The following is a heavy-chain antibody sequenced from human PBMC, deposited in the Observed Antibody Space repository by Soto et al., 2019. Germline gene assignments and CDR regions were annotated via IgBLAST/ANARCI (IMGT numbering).Heavy chain of an antibody. CDR2: IIPIFGTA. J-gene: IGHJ3*02. V-gene: IGHV1-69*13. CDR1: GGTFSSYA. CDR3: AREIRGDYYDSSGAFDI. D-gene: IGHD3-22*01. Sequence: GASVKVSCKASGGTFSSYAISWVRQAPGQGLEWMGGIIPIFGTANYAQKFQGRVTITADESTSTAYMELSSLRSEDTAVYYCAREIRGDYYDSSGAFDIWGQGTMVTV.